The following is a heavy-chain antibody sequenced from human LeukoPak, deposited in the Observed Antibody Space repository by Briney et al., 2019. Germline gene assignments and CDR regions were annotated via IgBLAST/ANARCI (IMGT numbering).Heavy chain of an antibody. D-gene: IGHD6-6*01. CDR2: ISSSSSYI. J-gene: IGHJ4*02. CDR3: ARGIAARPGY. CDR1: GFTFSSYS. Sequence: KPGGSLRLSCAASGFTFSSYSMNWVRQAPGKGLEWVSSISSSSSYIYYADPVKGRFTISRDNAKNSLYLQMNSLRAEDTAVYYCARGIAARPGYWGQGTLVTVSS. V-gene: IGHV3-21*01.